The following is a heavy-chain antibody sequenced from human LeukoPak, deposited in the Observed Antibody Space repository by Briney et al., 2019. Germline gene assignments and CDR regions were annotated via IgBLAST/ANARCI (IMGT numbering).Heavy chain of an antibody. J-gene: IGHJ4*02. CDR3: ARFGTRSNGFDY. D-gene: IGHD2-8*01. CDR2: INSDGSST. CDR1: GFTFSSYW. V-gene: IGHV3-74*01. Sequence: PGGSLRLSCAASGFTFSSYWMHWVRQAPGKGLVWVSRINSDGSSTSYADSVKGRFTISRDNAKNTLYLQMNSLRAEDTAVYYCARFGTRSNGFDYWGQGTLVTVSS.